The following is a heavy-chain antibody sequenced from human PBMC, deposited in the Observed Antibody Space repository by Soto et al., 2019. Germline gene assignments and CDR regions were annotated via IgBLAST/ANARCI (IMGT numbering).Heavy chain of an antibody. CDR1: GYSFTSYW. J-gene: IGHJ4*02. Sequence: PGEYLKIPLKGSGYSFTSYWIGWVLQMPGKGLEWMGIIYPGDSDTRYSPSFQGQVTISADKSISTAYLQWSSLKASDTAMYYCAGTSYYYDSSGYYFSYWGQGTLVTVSS. V-gene: IGHV5-51*01. CDR2: IYPGDSDT. D-gene: IGHD3-22*01. CDR3: AGTSYYYDSSGYYFSY.